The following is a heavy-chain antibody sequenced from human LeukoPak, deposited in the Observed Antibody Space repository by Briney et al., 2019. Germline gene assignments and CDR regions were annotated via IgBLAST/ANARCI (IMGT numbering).Heavy chain of an antibody. CDR1: GGTFSSYA. V-gene: IGHV1-69*05. CDR2: IIPIFGTA. J-gene: IGHJ4*02. D-gene: IGHD3-16*02. Sequence: SVKVSCKASGGTFSSYAISWVRQAPGQGLEGVGGIIPIFGTANYAQKFKGRVTITTDESTSTAYMELSSLRSEDTAVYYCAIGLVFGGVIVRPKPHWGQGTLVTVSS. CDR3: AIGLVFGGVIVRPKPH.